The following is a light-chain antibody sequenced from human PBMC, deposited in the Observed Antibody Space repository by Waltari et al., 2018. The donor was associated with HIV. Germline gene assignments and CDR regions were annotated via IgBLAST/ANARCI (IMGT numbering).Light chain of an antibody. V-gene: IGLV2-14*01. CDR2: EVI. Sequence: QSALTQPASVSGSPGQSITISCTGTSSDVGAYMYVSWYQQHADKAPKLILFEVINRPSGISNPFSGSKSGNTASLTISVLQTEDEADYYCASFTTNRILVFGGGTKVTVL. J-gene: IGLJ2*01. CDR3: ASFTTNRILV. CDR1: SSDVGAYMY.